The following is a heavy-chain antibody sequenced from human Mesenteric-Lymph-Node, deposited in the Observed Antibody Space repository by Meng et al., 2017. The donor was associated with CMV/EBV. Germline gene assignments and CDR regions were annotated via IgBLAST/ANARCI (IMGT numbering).Heavy chain of an antibody. V-gene: IGHV4-31*03. CDR3: ARDSSGYMNFDY. CDR1: GGSISSGGYY. Sequence: CTVSGGSISSGGYYWSWIRQHPGEGLEWIGYIYYSGSTYYNPSLKSRVTISVDTPKNQFPLKLSSVTAADTAVYYCARDSSGYMNFDYWGQGTLVTVSS. D-gene: IGHD3-22*01. J-gene: IGHJ4*02. CDR2: IYYSGST.